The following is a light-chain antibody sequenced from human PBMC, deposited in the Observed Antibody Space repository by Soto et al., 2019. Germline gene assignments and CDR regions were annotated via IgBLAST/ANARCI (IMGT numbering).Light chain of an antibody. CDR1: QSVSSSY. V-gene: IGKV3-20*01. CDR2: GAS. J-gene: IGKJ3*01. Sequence: EIVLTQSPGTLSLSPGERATLSCRASQSVSSSYLAWYQQKPGQAPRLLIYGASGRATGIPDRFSGSGSGISFTQTISRLAPTDFAVYYCQQYGSSPRLTFGTGTKVDIK. CDR3: QQYGSSPRLT.